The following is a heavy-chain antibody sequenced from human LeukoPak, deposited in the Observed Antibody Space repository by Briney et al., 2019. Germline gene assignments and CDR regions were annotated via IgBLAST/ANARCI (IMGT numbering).Heavy chain of an antibody. J-gene: IGHJ4*02. Sequence: GGSLRLSCAASGFTFSSYAMSWVRQAPGKGLEWVSAISGSGGSTYYADSVKGRFTISRDNSKNTLYLQMNSLRAEDTAVYYCATVGSSGYEYYFDYWGQGTLVTVSS. V-gene: IGHV3-23*01. CDR2: ISGSGGST. CDR3: ATVGSSGYEYYFDY. CDR1: GFTFSSYA. D-gene: IGHD3-22*01.